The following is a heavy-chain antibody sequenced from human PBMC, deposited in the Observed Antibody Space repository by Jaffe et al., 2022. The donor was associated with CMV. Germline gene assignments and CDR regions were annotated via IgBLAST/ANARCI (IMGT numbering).Heavy chain of an antibody. CDR3: ARDGTGGYHAWDY. J-gene: IGHJ4*02. Sequence: QVQLQESGPGLVKPSETLSLTCTVSGDSITNYFWNWLRQPPGKALEWIGYIYHSGTTNYNPSLKNRVTISVDTSKNQFSLKMTSATAADTAVYYCARDGTGGYHAWDYWGQGALVTVSS. V-gene: IGHV4-59*01. CDR2: IYHSGTT. D-gene: IGHD3-22*01. CDR1: GDSITNYF.